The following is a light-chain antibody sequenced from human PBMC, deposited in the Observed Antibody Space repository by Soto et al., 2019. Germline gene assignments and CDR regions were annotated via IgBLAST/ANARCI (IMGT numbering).Light chain of an antibody. V-gene: IGKV3D-20*01. CDR1: QSVSNSY. CDR2: DAS. Sequence: EIVLTQSPSTLSLSPGERATLSCGASQSVSNSYLAWYQQKPGLAPRLLIYDASSRATGIPDRFRGSGSGTVFTLTISRLEPEDFAVYYCQQYGTSPWTFGQGTKVDIK. J-gene: IGKJ1*01. CDR3: QQYGTSPWT.